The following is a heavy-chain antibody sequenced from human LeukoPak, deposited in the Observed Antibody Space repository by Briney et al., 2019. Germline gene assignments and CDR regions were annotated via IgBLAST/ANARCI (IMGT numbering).Heavy chain of an antibody. J-gene: IGHJ3*02. V-gene: IGHV4-59*12. Sequence: SETLSLTCSVSGGSISNYNWSWIRQPPGKGLEWIGYIYYSGSTSYNPSLKSRVTISVDTSKNQFSLKLSSVTAADTAVYYCARDLVVRDLSDAFDIWGQGTMVTVSS. CDR3: ARDLVVRDLSDAFDI. CDR2: IYYSGST. CDR1: GGSISNYN. D-gene: IGHD3-10*01.